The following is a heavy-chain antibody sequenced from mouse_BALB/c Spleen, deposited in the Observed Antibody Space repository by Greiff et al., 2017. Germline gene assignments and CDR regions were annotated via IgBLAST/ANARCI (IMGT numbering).Heavy chain of an antibody. CDR1: GYTFTSYV. J-gene: IGHJ4*01. Sequence: VQLQQSGTELVKPGASVKMSCKASGYTFTSYVMHWVKQKPGQGLEWIGYINPYNDGTKYNEKFKGKATLTSDKSSSTAYMELSSLTSEDSAVYYCARCYYYGSVYAMDYWGQGTSVTVSS. CDR2: INPYNDGT. V-gene: IGHV1-14*01. CDR3: ARCYYYGSVYAMDY. D-gene: IGHD1-1*01.